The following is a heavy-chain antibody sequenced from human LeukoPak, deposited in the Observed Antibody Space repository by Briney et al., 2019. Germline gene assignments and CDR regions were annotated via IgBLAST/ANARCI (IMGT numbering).Heavy chain of an antibody. CDR3: AKDRDLKYYDYVWGSYRWEY. D-gene: IGHD3-16*02. CDR1: GFTFSSYA. Sequence: PGGSLRLSCAASGFTFSSYAMSWVRQAPGKGLEWVSAISGSGGSTYYADSVKGRFTISRDNSKNTLYLQMNSLRAEDTAVYYCAKDRDLKYYDYVWGSYRWEYWGQGTLVTVSS. CDR2: ISGSGGST. V-gene: IGHV3-23*01. J-gene: IGHJ4*02.